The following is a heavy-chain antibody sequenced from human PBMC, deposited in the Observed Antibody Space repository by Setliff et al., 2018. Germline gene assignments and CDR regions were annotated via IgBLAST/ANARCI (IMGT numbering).Heavy chain of an antibody. Sequence: GASVKVSCKASGYTFTSYYMHWVRQAPGQVLEWMGIINPSGGSTSYAQKFQGRVTRTRDTSTSTVYMELSSLRSEDTAVYYCAGTYYNFWSALDYYYYGMDVWGQGTTVTVSS. D-gene: IGHD3-3*01. CDR2: INPSGGST. J-gene: IGHJ6*02. CDR1: GYTFTSYY. V-gene: IGHV1-46*01. CDR3: AGTYYNFWSALDYYYYGMDV.